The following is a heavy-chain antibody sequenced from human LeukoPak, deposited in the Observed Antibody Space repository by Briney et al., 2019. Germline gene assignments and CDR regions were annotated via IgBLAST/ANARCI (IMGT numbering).Heavy chain of an antibody. CDR3: ARGLKTGSYVHVFDF. D-gene: IGHD1-26*01. J-gene: IGHJ5*01. CDR1: GYTFTAYY. Sequence: ASVRVSCKASGYTFTAYYLHWVRQAPGQGLEWMGWINPNSGGTNYAQKFQGRVTMTRDTSTSTVYMEVSSLRSEDTAVYYCARGLKTGSYVHVFDFWGQGTLVTVSS. CDR2: INPNSGGT. V-gene: IGHV1-2*02.